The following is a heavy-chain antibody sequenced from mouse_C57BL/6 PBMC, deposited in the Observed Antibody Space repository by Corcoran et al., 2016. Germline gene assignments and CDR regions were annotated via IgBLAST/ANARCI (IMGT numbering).Heavy chain of an antibody. CDR2: INPNNGGT. V-gene: IGHV1-26*01. CDR3: ARTQCYFDY. CDR1: GYTFTDYY. J-gene: IGHJ2*01. D-gene: IGHD6-1*01. Sequence: EVQLQQSGPELVKPGASVKISCKASGYTFTDYYMNWVKQSHGKSLEWIGDINPNNGGTSYNQKFKGKATLTVDKSSSTAYMELRSLTSEDSAVYYCARTQCYFDYWGQGTTLTVSS.